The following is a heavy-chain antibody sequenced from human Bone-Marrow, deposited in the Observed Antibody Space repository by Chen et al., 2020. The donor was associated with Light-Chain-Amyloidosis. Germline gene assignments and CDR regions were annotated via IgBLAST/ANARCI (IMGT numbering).Heavy chain of an antibody. J-gene: IGHJ4*02. D-gene: IGHD5-12*01. CDR2: TYPDYSDA. V-gene: IGHV5-51*01. CDR1: GYTLPNYW. CDR3: ARRRDGYNFDY. Sequence: EVQLEQSGPEVKKPGASLKITCKGPGYTLPNYWIGWVRQMPGKGLEWMGVTYPDYSDARYSPSFEGQVTIAADKSITTAYRQWRSLKASDTAMYYCARRRDGYNFDYWGQGTLVTVSS.